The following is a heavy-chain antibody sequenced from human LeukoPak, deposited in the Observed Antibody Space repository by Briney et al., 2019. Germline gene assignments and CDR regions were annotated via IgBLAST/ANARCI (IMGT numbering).Heavy chain of an antibody. J-gene: IGHJ5*02. CDR3: ARGRISGVVAARNWFDP. Sequence: PLETLSLTCAVYGGSFSGYYWSWIRQPPGKGLEWIGEINHSGSTNYNPSLKSRVTISVDTSKNQFSLKLSSVTAADTAVYYCARGRISGVVAARNWFDPWGQGTLVTVSS. V-gene: IGHV4-34*01. CDR1: GGSFSGYY. D-gene: IGHD2-15*01. CDR2: INHSGST.